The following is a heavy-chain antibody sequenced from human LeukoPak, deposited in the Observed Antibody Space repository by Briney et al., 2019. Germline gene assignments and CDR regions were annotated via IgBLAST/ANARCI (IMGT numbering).Heavy chain of an antibody. CDR3: ARGFRGYSGYDYDY. D-gene: IGHD5-12*01. CDR2: IKQDGSEK. V-gene: IGHV3-7*01. J-gene: IGHJ4*02. CDR1: GFTFSSYW. Sequence: PGGSLRPSCAASGFTFSSYWMSWVRQAPGKGLEWVANIKQDGSEKYYVDSVKGRFTISRDNAKNSLYLQMNSLRAEDTAVYYCARGFRGYSGYDYDYWGQGTLVTVSS.